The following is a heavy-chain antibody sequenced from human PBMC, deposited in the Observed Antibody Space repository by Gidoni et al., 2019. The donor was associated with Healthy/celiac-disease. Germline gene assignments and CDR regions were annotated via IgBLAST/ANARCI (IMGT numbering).Heavy chain of an antibody. Sequence: EVQLVESGGGLVQPGGSLRLSCAASGFTFSSYEMNWVRQAPGKGLEWVSYISSSGSTIYYADSVKGRFTISRDNAKNSLYLQMNSLRAEDTAVYYCARYQPLLQGLFDYWGQGTLVTVSS. CDR2: ISSSGSTI. V-gene: IGHV3-48*03. D-gene: IGHD2-2*01. CDR1: GFTFSSYE. CDR3: ARYQPLLQGLFDY. J-gene: IGHJ4*02.